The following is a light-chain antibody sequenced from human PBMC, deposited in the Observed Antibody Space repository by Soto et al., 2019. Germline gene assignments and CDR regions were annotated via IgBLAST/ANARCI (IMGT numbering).Light chain of an antibody. J-gene: IGKJ4*01. V-gene: IGKV3-11*01. CDR1: QSVSRH. Sequence: EIVLTQSPASLSLSPGERATLSCRASQSVSRHLAWYQQKPGQAPRLLIYDASNRATGIPARFSGSGSGTDFTLTISSLEPEDFAVYYCQQRNNWPPVTFGGGTKVDIK. CDR3: QQRNNWPPVT. CDR2: DAS.